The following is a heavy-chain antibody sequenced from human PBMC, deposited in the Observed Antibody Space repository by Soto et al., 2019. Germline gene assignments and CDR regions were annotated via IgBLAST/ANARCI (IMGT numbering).Heavy chain of an antibody. CDR3: ARKGYPYYFDY. D-gene: IGHD5-12*01. V-gene: IGHV4-34*01. CDR2: INHSGST. Sequence: SETLSLTCAVYGGSFSGYYWSWIRQPPGKGLEWIGEINHSGSTNYNPSLKGRVTISVDTSKNQFSLKLSSVTAADTAVYYCARKGYPYYFDYWGQGTLVTVSS. J-gene: IGHJ4*02. CDR1: GGSFSGYY.